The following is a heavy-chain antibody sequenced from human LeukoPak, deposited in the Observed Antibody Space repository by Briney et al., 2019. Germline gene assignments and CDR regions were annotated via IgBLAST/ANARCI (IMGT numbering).Heavy chain of an antibody. CDR3: AKAALRYQLLSSLDY. V-gene: IGHV3-53*01. CDR1: GFTVSSNY. Sequence: GGSLRLSCAASGFTVSSNYMSWVRQAPGKGLEWVSVIYSGGSTYYADSAKGRFTISRDNPKNTLYLQMNSLRAEDTAIYYCAKAALRYQLLSSLDYWGQGTLVTVSS. D-gene: IGHD2-2*01. J-gene: IGHJ4*02. CDR2: IYSGGST.